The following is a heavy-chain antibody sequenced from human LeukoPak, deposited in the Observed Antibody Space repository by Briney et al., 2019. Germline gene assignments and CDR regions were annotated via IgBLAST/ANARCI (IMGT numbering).Heavy chain of an antibody. V-gene: IGHV4-4*07. D-gene: IGHD1-26*01. CDR1: GGSIGSYY. CDR2: IYTSGST. CDR3: AGGPIVGAPHFDY. J-gene: IGHJ4*02. Sequence: SETLSLTCPVSGGSIGSYYWTWIRQPPGKGLEGIGRIYTSGSTNYNPSLKSRVTMSIDTSKNQFSLKLSSVTAADTAVYYCAGGPIVGAPHFDYWGQGILVTVSS.